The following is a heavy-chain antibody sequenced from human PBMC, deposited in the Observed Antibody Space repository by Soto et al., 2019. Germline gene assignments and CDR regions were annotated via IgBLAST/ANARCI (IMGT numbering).Heavy chain of an antibody. CDR2: IIPIFGTA. Sequence: QVQLVQSGAEVKKPGSSVKVSCKASGGTFSSYAISWVRQAPGQGLESMGGIIPIFGTANYAQKLQGRVTITADESTSTAYMELSSLRSEDTAVYYCARVRIGTTSYYFDYWGQGTLVTVSS. CDR1: GGTFSSYA. V-gene: IGHV1-69*12. J-gene: IGHJ4*02. D-gene: IGHD1-7*01. CDR3: ARVRIGTTSYYFDY.